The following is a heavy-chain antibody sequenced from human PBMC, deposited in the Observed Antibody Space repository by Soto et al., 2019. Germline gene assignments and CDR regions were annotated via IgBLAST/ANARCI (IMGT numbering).Heavy chain of an antibody. D-gene: IGHD1-26*01. CDR3: AKDVRQWELLFPFDY. V-gene: IGHV3-30*18. Sequence: LRLSCAASGFTFSSYGMHWVRQAPGKGLEWVAVISYDGSNKYYADSVKGRFTISRDNSKNTLYLQMNSLRAEDTAVYYCAKDVRQWELLFPFDYWGQGTLVTVSS. CDR2: ISYDGSNK. CDR1: GFTFSSYG. J-gene: IGHJ4*02.